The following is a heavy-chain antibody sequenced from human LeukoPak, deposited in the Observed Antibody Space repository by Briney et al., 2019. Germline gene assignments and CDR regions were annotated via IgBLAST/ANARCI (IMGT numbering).Heavy chain of an antibody. CDR3: AKDRGYYGSDGAFDI. CDR1: GFTFSSYA. D-gene: IGHD3-10*01. Sequence: GRSLRLSCAASGFTFSSYAMHWVRQAPGKGLEWVAVISYDGSNKYYADSVKGRFTISRDNSKNTLYLQMNSLRAEDTAVYYCAKDRGYYGSDGAFDIWGQGTMVTVSS. CDR2: ISYDGSNK. J-gene: IGHJ3*02. V-gene: IGHV3-30-3*01.